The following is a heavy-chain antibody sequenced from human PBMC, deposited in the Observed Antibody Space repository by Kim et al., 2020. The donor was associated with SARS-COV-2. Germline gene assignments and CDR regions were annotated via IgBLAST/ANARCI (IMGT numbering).Heavy chain of an antibody. CDR3: AKKSYSGRDIMGYFDN. Sequence: GGSLRLSCAASGFTFGSHGMHWVRQAPGKGLEWVALISYDGSKKYYADSVKGRSTISRDNSKNTLSLQMDSLRADDTAVYYCAKKSYSGRDIMGYFDNWG. J-gene: IGHJ4*03. CDR1: GFTFGSHG. D-gene: IGHD5-12*01. V-gene: IGHV3-30*18. CDR2: ISYDGSKK.